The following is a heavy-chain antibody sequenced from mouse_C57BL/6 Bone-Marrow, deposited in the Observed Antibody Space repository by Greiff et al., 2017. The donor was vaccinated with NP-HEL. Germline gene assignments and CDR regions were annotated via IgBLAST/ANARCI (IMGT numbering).Heavy chain of an antibody. CDR3: ILTAQARGAWFAY. CDR2: IRNKANNHAT. Sequence: EVMLVESGGGLVQPGGSMKLSCAASGFTFSDAWMDWVRQSPEKGLEWVAEIRNKANNHATYYAESVKGRFTISRDDSKSSVYLQMNSLRAEDTGIYYWILTAQARGAWFAYWGQGTLVTVSA. CDR1: GFTFSDAW. J-gene: IGHJ3*01. V-gene: IGHV6-6*01. D-gene: IGHD3-2*02.